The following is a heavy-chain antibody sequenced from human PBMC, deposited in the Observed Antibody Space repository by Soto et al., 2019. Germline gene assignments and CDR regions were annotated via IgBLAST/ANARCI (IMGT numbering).Heavy chain of an antibody. CDR1: SSSINSRFY. CDR3: ARERYCSSTSCPYGMDV. CDR2: IYYSGST. D-gene: IGHD2-2*01. J-gene: IGHJ6*02. Sequence: PSETLSLTCAVSSSSINSRFYWGWIRQPPGKGLEWIASIYYSGSTNYNPSLKSRVTISVDTSKNQFSLKLSSVTAADTAVYYCARERYCSSTSCPYGMDVWGQGTTVTVSS. V-gene: IGHV4-38-2*02.